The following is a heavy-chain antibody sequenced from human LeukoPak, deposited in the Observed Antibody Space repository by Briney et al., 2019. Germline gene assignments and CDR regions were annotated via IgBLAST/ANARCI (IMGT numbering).Heavy chain of an antibody. CDR1: SGSFSGYY. CDR2: INHSGST. D-gene: IGHD2-15*01. Sequence: SETLSLTCAVYSGSFSGYYWSWIRQPPGKGLEWIGEINHSGSTNYNPSLKSRVTISVDTSKNQFSLKLSSVTAADTAVYYCARGQGIVVVVAATQRVYFDYWGQGTLVTVSS. V-gene: IGHV4-34*01. J-gene: IGHJ4*02. CDR3: ARGQGIVVVVAATQRVYFDY.